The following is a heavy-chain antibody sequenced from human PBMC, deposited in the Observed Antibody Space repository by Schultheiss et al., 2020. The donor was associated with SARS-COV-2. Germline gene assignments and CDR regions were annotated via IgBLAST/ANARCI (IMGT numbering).Heavy chain of an antibody. V-gene: IGHV4-31*01. CDR2: IYYSGST. D-gene: IGHD5-18*01. CDR3: ARGDVDTAMVDY. J-gene: IGHJ4*02. CDR1: GGSISSGGYY. Sequence: SETLSLTCTVSGGSISSGGYYWSWIRQHPGKGLEWIGYIYYSGSTYYNPSLKSLVTISVDTSKNQFSLKLSSVTAADTAVYYCARGDVDTAMVDYWGQGTLVTVSS.